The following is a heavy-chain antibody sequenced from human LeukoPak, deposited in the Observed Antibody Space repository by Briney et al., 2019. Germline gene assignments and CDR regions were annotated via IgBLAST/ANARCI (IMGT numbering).Heavy chain of an antibody. CDR1: GFTFSSCE. CDR3: AREGLHYGSGSYWDY. D-gene: IGHD3-10*01. CDR2: ISSSGSTI. V-gene: IGHV3-48*03. Sequence: TGGSLRLSCAASGFTFSSCEMNWVRRAPGKGLEWLSYISSSGSTIYYADSVKGRFTISRDNAKNSLYLQLNSLRAEDTAVYYCAREGLHYGSGSYWDYWGQGTLVTVSS. J-gene: IGHJ4*02.